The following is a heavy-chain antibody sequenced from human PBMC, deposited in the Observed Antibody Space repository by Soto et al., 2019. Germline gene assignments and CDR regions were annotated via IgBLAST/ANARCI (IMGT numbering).Heavy chain of an antibody. V-gene: IGHV6-1*01. CDR3: AREGNTSCWLRVRGSFDF. J-gene: IGHJ3*01. Sequence: QVQLQQSGPGLVKPSQTLSLTCAISGDSVSSNSAAWSWIRLSPSRGLEWLGRTYYRSKWYYDYATSVRSRITIDPDTSKNHFSLHLDSMTPEDTAVYYCAREGNTSCWLRVRGSFDFWGQGTVVTVSS. CDR1: GDSVSSNSAA. CDR2: TYYRSKWYY. D-gene: IGHD6-19*01.